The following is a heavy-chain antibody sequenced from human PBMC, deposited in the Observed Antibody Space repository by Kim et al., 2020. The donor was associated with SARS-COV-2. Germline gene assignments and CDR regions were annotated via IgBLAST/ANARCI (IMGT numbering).Heavy chain of an antibody. CDR2: IYSGGST. J-gene: IGHJ6*02. D-gene: IGHD3-10*01. Sequence: GGSLRLSCAASGFTVSSNYMSWVRQAPGKGLEWVSVIYSGGSTYYADSVKGRFTISRDNSKNTLYLQMNSLRAEDTAVYYCAREPAPTSYYYGSGTYYSYYGMDAWGQGTTVSVSS. CDR1: GFTVSSNY. CDR3: AREPAPTSYYYGSGTYYSYYGMDA. V-gene: IGHV3-66*02.